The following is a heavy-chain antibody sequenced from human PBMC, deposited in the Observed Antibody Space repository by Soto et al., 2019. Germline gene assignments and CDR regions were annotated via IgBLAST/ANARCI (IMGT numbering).Heavy chain of an antibody. CDR2: ISSASDYS. CDR1: GFTFSDYY. CDR3: ARHDYSNEHWFDT. V-gene: IGHV3-11*06. D-gene: IGHD4-4*01. J-gene: IGHJ5*02. Sequence: LRLSCTASGFTFSDYYMSWIRQAPGKGLEWISYISSASDYSTYADSVKGRFTISRDNAKNSLYLQLNNVRPDDTALYFCARHDYSNEHWFDTWGLGTAVTVSS.